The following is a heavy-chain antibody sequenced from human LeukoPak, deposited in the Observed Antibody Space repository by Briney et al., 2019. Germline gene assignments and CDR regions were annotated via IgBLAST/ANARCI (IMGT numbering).Heavy chain of an antibody. CDR1: AFTFSNFA. CDR2: VTGDSGTT. J-gene: IGHJ3*01. CDR3: AKGWSGYFRSPFDL. Sequence: PGGSLRLSCVASAFTFSNFAMNWVRQAPGKGLEWVSVVTGDSGTTHYADSVKGRFTISRGNSKNTVYLQMNSLRAEDTAIYYCAKGWSGYFRSPFDLWGRGTRVTVSS. D-gene: IGHD3-3*01. V-gene: IGHV3-23*01.